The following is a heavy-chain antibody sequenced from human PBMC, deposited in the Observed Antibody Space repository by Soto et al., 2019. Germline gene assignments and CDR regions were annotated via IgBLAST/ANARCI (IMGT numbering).Heavy chain of an antibody. D-gene: IGHD4-17*01. CDR3: ASYGDYVEY. CDR1: GGSISTGDYY. J-gene: IGHJ4*01. CDR2: IYYSGST. V-gene: IGHV4-30-4*01. Sequence: QVQLQESGPGLVKPAQTLSLTCTVSGGSISTGDYYWSWIRQPPGKGLEWLEYIYYSGSTYYNPSLKSRVTISVDTSTNQFSLKLSSVTDAALAVYYCASYGDYVEYGGNGTLFTVSS.